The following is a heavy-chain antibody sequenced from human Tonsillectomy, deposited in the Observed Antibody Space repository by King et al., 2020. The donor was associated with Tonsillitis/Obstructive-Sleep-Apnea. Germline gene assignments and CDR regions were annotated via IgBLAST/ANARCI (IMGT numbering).Heavy chain of an antibody. Sequence: VQLVESGGGLVQPGRSLRLSCAASGFTFDDYAMHWVRQAPGKGLEWVSGISWNSGSIGYADSVKGRFTISRDNAKNSLYLQMNSLRAEDTALYYCAKDIWEDRSPDYSYYMDVSGKGTTVTVSS. D-gene: IGHD1-26*01. J-gene: IGHJ6*03. V-gene: IGHV3-9*01. CDR2: ISWNSGSI. CDR1: GFTFDDYA. CDR3: AKDIWEDRSPDYSYYMDV.